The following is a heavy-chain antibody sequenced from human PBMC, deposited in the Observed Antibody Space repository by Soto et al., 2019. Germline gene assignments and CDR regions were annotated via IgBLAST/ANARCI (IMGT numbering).Heavy chain of an antibody. D-gene: IGHD2-21*02. Sequence: PSETLSLTCTVSGCSISSYYWSWIRQPPGKGLEWIGYIYYSGSTNYNPSLKSRVTISVDTSKNQFSLKLSFVTAAEMAVYYCARACGDCRSYCGQRPRATVS. CDR3: ARACGDCRSY. CDR1: GCSISSYY. V-gene: IGHV4-59*01. J-gene: IGHJ4*02. CDR2: IYYSGST.